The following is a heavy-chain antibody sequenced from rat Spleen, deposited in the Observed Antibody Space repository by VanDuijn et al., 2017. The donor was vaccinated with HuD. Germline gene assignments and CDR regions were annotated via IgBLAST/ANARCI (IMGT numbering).Heavy chain of an antibody. CDR2: ISYDGSTT. CDR3: GRHAYYDGYYHWYFDL. V-gene: IGHV5-7*01. Sequence: EVQLVESGGDLVQPGRSLKVSCATSGFTFSDYYMAWVRQAPTKGLEWVASISYDGSTTYYRDSVKGRFTISRDNAKSTLYLQMDSLRSEDTATYYCGRHAYYDGYYHWYFDLWGPGTMVTVSS. D-gene: IGHD1-12*03. J-gene: IGHJ1*01. CDR1: GFTFSDYY.